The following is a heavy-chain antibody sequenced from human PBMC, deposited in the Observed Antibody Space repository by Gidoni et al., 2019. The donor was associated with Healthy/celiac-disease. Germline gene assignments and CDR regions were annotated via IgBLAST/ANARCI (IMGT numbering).Heavy chain of an antibody. CDR1: GDTLTELS. Sequence: QVKLVQSGAEVKKPGASVKVPCKVSGDTLTELSMHWVRHAPGTGLEWMGGFDTEDGETIYAQKFQGRVTMTEDTSTDTAYMELSSLRSEDTAVYYCATDLHGDYVWFDPWGQGTLVTVSS. V-gene: IGHV1-24*01. CDR2: FDTEDGET. CDR3: ATDLHGDYVWFDP. J-gene: IGHJ5*02. D-gene: IGHD4-17*01.